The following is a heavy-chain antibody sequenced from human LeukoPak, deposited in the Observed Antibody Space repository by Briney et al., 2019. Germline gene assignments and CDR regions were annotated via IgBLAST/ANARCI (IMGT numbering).Heavy chain of an antibody. CDR2: INPSGGTT. Sequence: ASVKVSCKASGYTFSSSYMHWVRQAPGQGLEWMGIINPSGGTTIYAQRFQGRVTMTRDTSTSTAYMELSSLRSEDTAVYYCARETTVTTPPYFDYWGQGTLVTVSS. J-gene: IGHJ4*02. V-gene: IGHV1-46*01. CDR3: ARETTVTTPPYFDY. CDR1: GYTFSSSY. D-gene: IGHD4-17*01.